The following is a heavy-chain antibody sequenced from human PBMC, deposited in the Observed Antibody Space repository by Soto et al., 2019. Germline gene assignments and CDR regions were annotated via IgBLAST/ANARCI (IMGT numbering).Heavy chain of an antibody. J-gene: IGHJ6*03. Sequence: QVQLQQWGAGLLKPSETLSLTCAVYGGSFSGYYWSWIRQPPEKGLEWLGEINHSGSANYNPSLKRRVTISVDTSKNQVPLKLSSVTAADTAVYYCARDPRYYFGSGSYNDYYMDVWGKGTTVTVSS. D-gene: IGHD3-10*01. CDR1: GGSFSGYY. CDR2: INHSGSA. CDR3: ARDPRYYFGSGSYNDYYMDV. V-gene: IGHV4-34*01.